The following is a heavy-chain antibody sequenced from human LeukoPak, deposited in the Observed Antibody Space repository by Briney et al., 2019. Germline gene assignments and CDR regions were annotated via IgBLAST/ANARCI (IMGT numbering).Heavy chain of an antibody. Sequence: PSETLSLTCAVYGGYFSAYYWSWIRQSPGKGLEWIAEINHRGDTNYNPSVKSRVSISVDTSKNQFSPKVTSLTAADTAVYYCARGPTISETGYFDYWGQGTLVTVSS. V-gene: IGHV4-34*01. CDR3: ARGPTISETGYFDY. CDR2: INHRGDT. J-gene: IGHJ4*03. CDR1: GGYFSAYY. D-gene: IGHD1-1*01.